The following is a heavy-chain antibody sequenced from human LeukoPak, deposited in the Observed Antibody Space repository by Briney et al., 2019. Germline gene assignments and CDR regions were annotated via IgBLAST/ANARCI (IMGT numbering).Heavy chain of an antibody. CDR1: GFTFSDYY. CDR2: ISSSGSTI. Sequence: GGSLRLSCAASGFTFSDYYMSWIRQAPGEGLEWVSYISSSGSTIYYADSVKGRFTISRDNAKNSLYLQMNSLRAEDTAVYYCARGTQSPTFYGMDVWGQGTTVTVSS. J-gene: IGHJ6*02. V-gene: IGHV3-11*01. CDR3: ARGTQSPTFYGMDV.